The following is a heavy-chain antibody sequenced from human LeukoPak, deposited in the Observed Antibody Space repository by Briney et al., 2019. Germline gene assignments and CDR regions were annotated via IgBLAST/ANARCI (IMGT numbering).Heavy chain of an antibody. J-gene: IGHJ3*02. Sequence: GGSLRLSCAASGFTFSTCGMSWVRQAPGKGLEWVSAISGSGDSTYYADSVKGRFTISRDNSKNTLYLQMNSLRAEDTAVYYCAKVAYYNDSSGYYLDAFDIWGQGTMVTVSS. D-gene: IGHD3-22*01. CDR3: AKVAYYNDSSGYYLDAFDI. CDR1: GFTFSTCG. CDR2: ISGSGDST. V-gene: IGHV3-23*01.